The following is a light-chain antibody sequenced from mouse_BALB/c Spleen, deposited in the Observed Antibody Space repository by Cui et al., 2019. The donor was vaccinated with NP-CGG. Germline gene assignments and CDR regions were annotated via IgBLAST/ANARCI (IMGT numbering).Light chain of an antibody. CDR3: ALWYSNHWV. V-gene: IGLV1*01. Sequence: GVVTQVCALTTSPGETVTLTCRSSTGTVTTSNYANWVQEKPDHLFTGLIGGTNNRAPGVPARFSGSLIGDKAALTITGAQTEDEAIYFCALWYSNHWVFGGGTKLTVL. J-gene: IGLJ1*01. CDR2: GTN. CDR1: TGTVTTSNY.